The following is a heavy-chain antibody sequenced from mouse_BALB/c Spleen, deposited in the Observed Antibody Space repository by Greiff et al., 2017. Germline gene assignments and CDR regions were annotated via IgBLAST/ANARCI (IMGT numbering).Heavy chain of an antibody. J-gene: IGHJ2*01. CDR1: GYTFTDYA. D-gene: IGHD2-1*01. CDR2: ISTYYGDA. Sequence: VQGVESGAELVRPGVSVKISCKGSGYTFTDYAMHWVKQSHAKSLEWIGVISTYYGDASYNQKFKGKATMTVDKSSSTAYMELARLTSEDSAIYYCAREAGNYVFDYWGQGTTLTVSS. CDR3: AREAGNYVFDY. V-gene: IGHV1S137*01.